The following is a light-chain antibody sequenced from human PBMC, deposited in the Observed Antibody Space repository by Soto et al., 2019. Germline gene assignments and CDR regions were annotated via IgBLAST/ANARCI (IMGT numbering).Light chain of an antibody. CDR3: QQDNGSPLT. Sequence: DIQLTQSPSFLSASVGDRVTITCRASQGISSCLAWYQQKPGKAPKVLISVASTLQSGVPSRFSGSGSGTEFTLTISKLQPEDSATYYCQQDNGSPLTFGGGTKVEIK. V-gene: IGKV1-9*01. CDR1: QGISSC. J-gene: IGKJ4*01. CDR2: VAS.